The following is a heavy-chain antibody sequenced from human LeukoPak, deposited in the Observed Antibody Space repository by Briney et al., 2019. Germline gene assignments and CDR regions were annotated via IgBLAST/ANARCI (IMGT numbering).Heavy chain of an antibody. J-gene: IGHJ4*02. Sequence: PSETLSLTCAVSGYSISSNYYWGWIRQPPGKGLEWIGSIYHSGTTHYNPSLKSRVTISVDTSKNQFSLKLNSVTAADTAVYYCARDGYYDFWSGYSRGADYWGQGTLVTVSS. V-gene: IGHV4-38-2*02. D-gene: IGHD3-3*01. CDR1: GYSISSNYY. CDR3: ARDGYYDFWSGYSRGADY. CDR2: IYHSGTT.